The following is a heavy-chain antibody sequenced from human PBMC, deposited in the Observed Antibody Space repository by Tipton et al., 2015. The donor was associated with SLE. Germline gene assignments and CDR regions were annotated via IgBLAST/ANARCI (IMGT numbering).Heavy chain of an antibody. D-gene: IGHD3-10*01. V-gene: IGHV3-74*01. CDR3: ARGPDYGSRTDYLDP. CDR2: INGDGSTT. CDR1: GFTFSSHW. Sequence: SLRLSCAASGFTFSSHWMHWVRQAPGKGLVWVSRINGDGSTTNYADSVKGRFTISRDNAKNSLYLQMNSLRDEDTAVYYCARGPDYGSRTDYLDPWGQGILVTVSS. J-gene: IGHJ5*02.